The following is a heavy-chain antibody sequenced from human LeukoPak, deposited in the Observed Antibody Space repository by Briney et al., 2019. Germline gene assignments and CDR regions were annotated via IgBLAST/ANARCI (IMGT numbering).Heavy chain of an antibody. V-gene: IGHV1-8*01. Sequence: ASVKVSCKASGYTFTSYDINWVRQATGQGLERMGWMNPNSGNTGSAQKFQGRVSMTRNTSISTAYMELSSLRSEDTAVHYCAKGGVGVTPEFDYWGQGTLVTVSS. D-gene: IGHD1-26*01. CDR3: AKGGVGVTPEFDY. J-gene: IGHJ4*02. CDR1: GYTFTSYD. CDR2: MNPNSGNT.